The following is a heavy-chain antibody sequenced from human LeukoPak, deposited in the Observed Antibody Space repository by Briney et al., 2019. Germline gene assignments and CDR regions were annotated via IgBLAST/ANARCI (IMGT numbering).Heavy chain of an antibody. V-gene: IGHV3-23*01. J-gene: IGHJ5*02. CDR2: MSAGGENT. CDR1: GFIFSSYG. D-gene: IGHD1-14*01. Sequence: PGGSLRLSCRASGFIFSSYGMAWVRQAPGKGLEWVLTMSAGGENTHCADSVNGRFTISRDNSKDILYLEMYSLRVEDTAVYYCTKDAGPTFNWFDPWGQGTRVTVSS. CDR3: TKDAGPTFNWFDP.